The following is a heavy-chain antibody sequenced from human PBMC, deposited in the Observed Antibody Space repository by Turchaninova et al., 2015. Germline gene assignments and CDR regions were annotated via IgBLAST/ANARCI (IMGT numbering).Heavy chain of an antibody. J-gene: IGHJ6*02. CDR2: ISGQSGSK. V-gene: IGHV1-18*04. CDR1: GYTFTDYG. CDR3: ARWNYYGSVRPYYYGMDV. D-gene: IGHD3-10*01. Sequence: QDQLVQSGAEVKEPGASVKVSCKAFGYTFTDYGITWVRQAPGQGLAWMGFISGQSGSKNCAPNVHWRCSMTTDTSTSTAVMELWSLRSDDTAVYYCARWNYYGSVRPYYYGMDVWGQGTTVTVSS.